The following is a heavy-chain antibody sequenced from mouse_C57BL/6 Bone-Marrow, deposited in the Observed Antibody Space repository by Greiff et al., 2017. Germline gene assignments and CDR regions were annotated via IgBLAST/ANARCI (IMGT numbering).Heavy chain of an antibody. J-gene: IGHJ3*01. V-gene: IGHV5-9-1*02. CDR3: TRDYDYDPFAY. Sequence: EVQGVESGEGLVKPGGSLKLSCAASGFTFSSYAMSWVRQTPEKRLEWVAYISSGGDYIYYADTVKGRFTISRDNARKTLYLQMSSLKSEDTAMYYCTRDYDYDPFAYWGQGTLVTVSA. CDR2: ISSGGDYI. D-gene: IGHD2-4*01. CDR1: GFTFSSYA.